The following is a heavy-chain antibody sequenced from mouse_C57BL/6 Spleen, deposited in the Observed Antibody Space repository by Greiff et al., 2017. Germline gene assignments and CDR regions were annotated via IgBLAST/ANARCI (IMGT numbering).Heavy chain of an antibody. CDR1: GYAFTNYL. Sequence: QVQLKQSGAELVRPGTSVKVSCKASGYAFTNYLIEWVKQRPGQGLEWIGVINPGSGGTNYNEKFKGKATLTADKSSSTAYMQLSSLTSEDSAVYFCARNLGLSYAMDYWGQGTSVTVSS. D-gene: IGHD2-2*01. CDR2: INPGSGGT. V-gene: IGHV1-54*01. CDR3: ARNLGLSYAMDY. J-gene: IGHJ4*01.